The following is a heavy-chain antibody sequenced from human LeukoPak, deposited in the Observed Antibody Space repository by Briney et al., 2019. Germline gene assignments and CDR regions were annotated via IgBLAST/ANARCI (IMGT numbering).Heavy chain of an antibody. J-gene: IGHJ4*02. CDR1: GFTFSSYW. V-gene: IGHV3-72*01. CDR2: IRDKTHTYTT. Sequence: PGGSLRLSCAASGFTFSSYWMSWVRQAPGKGLEWVGRIRDKTHTYTTEYAAPVKDRFTISRDDSKNLVYLQMNSLKTEDTAVYYCALLGVSYSSWGQGTLVTVSS. CDR3: ALLGVSYSS. D-gene: IGHD3-16*02.